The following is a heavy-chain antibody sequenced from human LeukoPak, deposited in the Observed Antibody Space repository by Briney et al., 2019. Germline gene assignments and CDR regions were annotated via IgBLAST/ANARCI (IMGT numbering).Heavy chain of an antibody. J-gene: IGHJ4*02. D-gene: IGHD1-26*01. Sequence: PSETLSLTCTVSGGSVSSSSFYWAWIRQPPGKGLEWIASISYSGITYNNPSLKSRVTISVDTSKNQFSLKLSSVTAADTAMYYCARSTVEPTTKATPDSWGQGTLVTVSS. CDR2: ISYSGIT. V-gene: IGHV4-39*01. CDR3: ARSTVEPTTKATPDS. CDR1: GGSVSSSSFY.